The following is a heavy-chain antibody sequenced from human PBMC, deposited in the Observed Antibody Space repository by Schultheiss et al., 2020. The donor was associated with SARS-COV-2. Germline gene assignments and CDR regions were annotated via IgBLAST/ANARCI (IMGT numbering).Heavy chain of an antibody. J-gene: IGHJ6*02. V-gene: IGHV4-34*01. CDR3: ARRMFYYYGMDV. Sequence: SQTLSLTCAVYGGSFSGYYWSWIRQPPGKGLEWIGEINHSGSANHNPSLKSRVTISVDTSRNQFSLKLSSVTAADTAVYYCARRMFYYYGMDVWGQGTTVTVSS. CDR1: GGSFSGYY. CDR2: INHSGSA. D-gene: IGHD3-10*02.